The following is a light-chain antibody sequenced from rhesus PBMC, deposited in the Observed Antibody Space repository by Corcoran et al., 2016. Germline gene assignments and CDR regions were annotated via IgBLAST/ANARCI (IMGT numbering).Light chain of an antibody. V-gene: IGKV3-24*04. Sequence: ETMVTQSPATLSLSPGERATLSCRASQSVGNYLAWYQQQPGQAPRLLIYGASTRAPGIPDRFSGSGSGTDFTLTINSLEPEDVGVYYCQQSTNLWTFGQGTRVEI. CDR2: GAS. J-gene: IGKJ1*01. CDR3: QQSTNLWT. CDR1: QSVGNY.